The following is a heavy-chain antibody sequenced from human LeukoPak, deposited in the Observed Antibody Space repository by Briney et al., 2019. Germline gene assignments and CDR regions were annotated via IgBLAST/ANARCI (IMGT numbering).Heavy chain of an antibody. D-gene: IGHD3-16*01. Sequence: SETLSLTCTVSGGFINFHYWSWIRQPPGKGLEWIGYIHLSGSTYYDPSLRSRVTISGDTSKNQFSLRLNSVTAADTAVYYCARGGVWYFDLWGRGTLVTVSS. J-gene: IGHJ2*01. CDR1: GGFINFHY. CDR3: ARGGVWYFDL. CDR2: IHLSGST. V-gene: IGHV4-59*11.